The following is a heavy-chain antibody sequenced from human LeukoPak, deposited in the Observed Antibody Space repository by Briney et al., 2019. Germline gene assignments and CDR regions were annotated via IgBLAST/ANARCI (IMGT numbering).Heavy chain of an antibody. CDR2: IYYSGNT. D-gene: IGHD3-22*01. CDR1: SGSISSYY. V-gene: IGHV4-59*01. J-gene: IGHJ2*01. Sequence: SETLSLTCTVSSGSISSYYWSWIRQPPGKGLEWIGYIYYSGNTNYNPSLKSRVSISIDTSKNQFSLQLSSVNAADTAVYYCARDRDSSGLRDFDLWGRGTLVTVSA. CDR3: ARDRDSSGLRDFDL.